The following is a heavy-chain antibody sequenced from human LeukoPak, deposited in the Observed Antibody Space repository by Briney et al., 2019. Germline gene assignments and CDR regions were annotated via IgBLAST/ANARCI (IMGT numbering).Heavy chain of an antibody. J-gene: IGHJ6*03. D-gene: IGHD3-10*01. CDR3: ARAADPYYGSGSPYYYYYMDV. V-gene: IGHV3-7*01. CDR2: RKQDGSEK. CDR1: GFTFSSYW. Sequence: GGSLRLSCAASGFTFSSYWMSWVRQAPGKGLEWVANRKQDGSEKYYVDSVKGRFTISRDNAKNSLYLQMNSLRAEDTAVYYCARAADPYYGSGSPYYYYYMDVWGKGTTVTVSS.